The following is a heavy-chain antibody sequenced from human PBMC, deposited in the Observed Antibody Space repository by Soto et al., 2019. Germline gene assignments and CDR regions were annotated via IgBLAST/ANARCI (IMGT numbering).Heavy chain of an antibody. CDR1: GFTFSSYA. V-gene: IGHV3-23*01. Sequence: PGGSLRLSCAASGFTFSSYAMSWVRQAPGKGLEWVSAISGSGGSTYYADSVKGRFTISRDNSKNTLYLQMNSLRAEDTAVYYCAKSGGYNYGYQETDYWAQGTLVTVSS. J-gene: IGHJ4*02. CDR2: ISGSGGST. CDR3: AKSGGYNYGYQETDY. D-gene: IGHD5-18*01.